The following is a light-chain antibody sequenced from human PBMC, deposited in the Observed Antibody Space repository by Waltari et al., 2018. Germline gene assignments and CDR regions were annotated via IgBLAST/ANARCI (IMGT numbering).Light chain of an antibody. CDR3: QQYMTNSWT. J-gene: IGKJ1*01. CDR2: KAS. Sequence: DIQMTQSPSALSSSVGDRVTITCRASQSLINCVACFQKKPGQAPKLLIYKASNLESGVPSRFSGSGSGTEFTLTISSLQPDDFATYYCQQYMTNSWTFGQGTRVEVK. V-gene: IGKV1-5*03. CDR1: QSLINC.